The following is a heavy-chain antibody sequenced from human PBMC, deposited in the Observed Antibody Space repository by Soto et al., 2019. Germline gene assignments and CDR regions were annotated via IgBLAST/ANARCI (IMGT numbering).Heavy chain of an antibody. D-gene: IGHD3-16*01. CDR1: SGPSSSHN. CDR2: VYNTGGT. V-gene: IGHV4-59*08. Sequence: QVQLQQSGPGLVKPSETLSLTCTVSSGPSSSHNWGWIRQSPGRGLEWIGYVYNTGGTSYNPSLKSRLTTSADTPATPISLPLSFVTAADTAIYYCVGRGIGTLHGLVEVWGQGPTVSVSS. J-gene: IGHJ6*02. CDR3: VGRGIGTLHGLVEV.